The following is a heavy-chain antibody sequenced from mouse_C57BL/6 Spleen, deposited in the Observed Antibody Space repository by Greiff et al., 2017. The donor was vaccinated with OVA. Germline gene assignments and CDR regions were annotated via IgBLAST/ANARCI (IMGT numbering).Heavy chain of an antibody. D-gene: IGHD1-1*01. CDR3: VRDPIDYGSSEGYFDV. CDR2: IRRKSSNYAT. Sequence: EVQLVESGGGLVQPKGSLKLSCAASGFTFNTYAMHWVRQAPGKGLEWVARIRRKSSNYATYHADTVKDRFTISRDNSQSMLYLQMPNLKTEDTAMYYCVRDPIDYGSSEGYFDVWGTGTTVTVSS. J-gene: IGHJ1*03. V-gene: IGHV10-3*01. CDR1: GFTFNTYA.